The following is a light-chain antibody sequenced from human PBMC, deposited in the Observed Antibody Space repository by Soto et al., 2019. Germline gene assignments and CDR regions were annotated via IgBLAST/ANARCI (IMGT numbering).Light chain of an antibody. CDR1: SSDVGGYNS. CDR2: EVS. Sequence: QSALTQPASVSGSPGQSITISCTGTSSDVGGYNSVSWYQHHPGKAPKLMIYEVSNRPSGVSNRFSGSKSGNTASLIISGLQAEDEADYYCQSYDINDHEVFGGGTKLTVL. CDR3: QSYDINDHEV. V-gene: IGLV2-14*01. J-gene: IGLJ3*02.